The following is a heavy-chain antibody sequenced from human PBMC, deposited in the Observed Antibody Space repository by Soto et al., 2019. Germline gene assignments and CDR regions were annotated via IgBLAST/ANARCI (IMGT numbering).Heavy chain of an antibody. J-gene: IGHJ4*02. CDR2: ISYSGST. CDR1: GGSMSSHY. V-gene: IGHV4-59*11. CDR3: ARAEPDASVGY. D-gene: IGHD2-2*01. Sequence: SETLSLTCTVSGGSMSSHYWTWLRQPPGKGLEWFGYISYSGSTYYNPSLKSRVTISADTSRNQFSLKLSSVIAADTAVYYGARAEPDASVGYWGQGTLVTVSS.